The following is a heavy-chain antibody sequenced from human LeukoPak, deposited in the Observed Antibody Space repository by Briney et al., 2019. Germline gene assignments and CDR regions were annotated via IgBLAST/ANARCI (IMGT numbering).Heavy chain of an antibody. CDR3: ARQLYSSRTYYYYYGMDV. D-gene: IGHD6-13*01. CDR2: IYYSGST. V-gene: IGHV4-39*01. Sequence: SETLSLTCTVSGGSISSSSYYRGWIRQPPGKGLEWIGSIYYSGSTYYNPSLKSRVTISVDTSKNQFSLKLSSVTAADTAVYYCARQLYSSRTYYYYYGMDVWGQGTTVTVSS. J-gene: IGHJ6*02. CDR1: GGSISSSSYY.